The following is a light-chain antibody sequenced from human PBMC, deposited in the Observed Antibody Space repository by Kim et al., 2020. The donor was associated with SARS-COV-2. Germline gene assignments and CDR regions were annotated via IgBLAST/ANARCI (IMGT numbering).Light chain of an antibody. V-gene: IGLV4-69*01. J-gene: IGLJ2*01. CDR3: QTWGTVLV. Sequence: GASVKVTCSRSSGHSSYAIAWHQQQPEKGPRYLMKLNSDGSHSKGDGIPDRFSGSSSGAERYLTISSLQSEDEADYYCQTWGTVLVFGGGTQLTVL. CDR1: SGHSSYA. CDR2: LNSDGSH.